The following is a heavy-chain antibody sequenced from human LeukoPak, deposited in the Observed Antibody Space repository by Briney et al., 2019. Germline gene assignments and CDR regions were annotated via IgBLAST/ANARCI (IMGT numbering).Heavy chain of an antibody. J-gene: IGHJ5*02. CDR3: AKDPSGIGTPNWFDP. CDR1: GITLSSYA. Sequence: PGGSLRLSCAVSGITLSSYAMSWVRQAPGKGLEWVSAISGSGGSTYYADSVKGRFTISRDNSKNTLYLQMNSLRAEDTAVYYCAKDPSGIGTPNWFDPWGQGTLVTVSS. D-gene: IGHD1-14*01. CDR2: ISGSGGST. V-gene: IGHV3-23*01.